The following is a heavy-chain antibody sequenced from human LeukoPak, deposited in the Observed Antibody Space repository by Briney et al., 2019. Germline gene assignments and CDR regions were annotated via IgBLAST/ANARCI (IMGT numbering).Heavy chain of an antibody. CDR1: GGSLSNYY. V-gene: IGHV4-59*01. J-gene: IGHJ5*01. CDR2: IYYSGST. D-gene: IGHD3-3*01. CDR3: ARGRNLEWFDY. Sequence: KTSETLSLTCTVSGGSLSNYYWSWIRQPPGKGLEWIGYIYYSGSTNYNPSLKSRVTISVDTSKNQFSLKLNSVTAADTAVYYCARGRNLEWFDYWGQGTLVTVSS.